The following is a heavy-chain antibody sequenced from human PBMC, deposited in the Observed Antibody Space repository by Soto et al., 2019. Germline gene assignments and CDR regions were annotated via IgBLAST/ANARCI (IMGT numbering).Heavy chain of an antibody. CDR2: ISAYNGNT. CDR1: GYTFTSYG. Sequence: ASVKVSCKASGYTFTSYGISWVRQAPGQGLEWMGWISAYNGNTNYAQKLQGRVTMTTDTSTSTAYMELRSLRSDDTAVYYCASPTDSSGWYHAFDIWGQGTMVTVSS. V-gene: IGHV1-18*01. J-gene: IGHJ3*02. D-gene: IGHD6-19*01. CDR3: ASPTDSSGWYHAFDI.